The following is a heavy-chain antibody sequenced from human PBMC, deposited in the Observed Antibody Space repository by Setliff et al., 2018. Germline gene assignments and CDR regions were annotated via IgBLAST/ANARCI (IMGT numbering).Heavy chain of an antibody. CDR3: ARGCSGGSCPGALDF. J-gene: IGHJ3*01. D-gene: IGHD2-15*01. V-gene: IGHV3-48*03. CDR2: ISRGGSTI. CDR1: GFTFSSYE. Sequence: SLRLSCAASGFTFSSYEMNWVRQAPGKGLEWVSYISRGGSTIYYADSVKGRFIISRDNAKNSLFLEMDSLRGEDTAVYYCARGCSGGSCPGALDFWGKGTMVTVSS.